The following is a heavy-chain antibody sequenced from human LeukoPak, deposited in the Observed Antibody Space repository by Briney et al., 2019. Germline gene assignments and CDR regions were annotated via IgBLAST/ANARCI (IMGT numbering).Heavy chain of an antibody. D-gene: IGHD1-26*01. CDR1: GGSVSRGSYY. V-gene: IGHV4-61*01. Sequence: KPSETLSLTCTVSGGSVSRGSYYWRWTRQPPGKGLEWIGYIHHSGTTNYRPSLKSRVTISVDMSKNQFFLNLTSVTAADTAVYYCARGRLGATYWGQGTLVTVSS. CDR2: IHHSGTT. J-gene: IGHJ4*02. CDR3: ARGRLGATY.